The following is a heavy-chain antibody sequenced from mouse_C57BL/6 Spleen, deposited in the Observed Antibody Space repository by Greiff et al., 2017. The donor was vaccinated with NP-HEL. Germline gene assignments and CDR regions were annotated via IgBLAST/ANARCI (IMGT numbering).Heavy chain of an antibody. CDR3: ALISGPNWDVDWYFDV. Sequence: QVTLKVCGPGILQPSQTLSLTCSFSGFSLSTFGMGVGWIRQPSGKGLEWLAHIWWDDDKYYTPALKSRLTISKDTSKNHVFLKMANVNTADTATYYCALISGPNWDVDWYFDVWGTGTTVTVSS. J-gene: IGHJ1*03. CDR2: IWWDDDK. CDR1: GFSLSTFGMG. V-gene: IGHV8-8*01. D-gene: IGHD4-1*01.